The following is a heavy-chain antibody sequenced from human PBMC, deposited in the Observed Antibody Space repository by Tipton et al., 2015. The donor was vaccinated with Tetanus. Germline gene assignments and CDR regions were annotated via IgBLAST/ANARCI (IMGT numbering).Heavy chain of an antibody. Sequence: TLSLTCNVSGGSITSYYWSWIRQRPGRGLEWVGYIYYTGNTYYNPSLKSRVTISVDMSKNQFSLKLRSVTAADTAVYYCARRSVSARFDDWGQGAQVTVSS. CDR1: GGSITSYY. D-gene: IGHD6-6*01. V-gene: IGHV4-59*06. CDR2: IYYTGNT. J-gene: IGHJ4*02. CDR3: ARRSVSARFDD.